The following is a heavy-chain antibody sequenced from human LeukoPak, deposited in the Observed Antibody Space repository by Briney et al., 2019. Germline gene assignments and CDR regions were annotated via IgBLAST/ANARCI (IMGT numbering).Heavy chain of an antibody. Sequence: ASVKVSCKASGYTFTSYDINWVRQATGQGHEWMGWMNPNSGNTGYAQKFQGRVTITRNTSISTAYMELSSLRSEDTAVYYCARFGDYRPYYFDYWGQGTLVTVSS. CDR2: MNPNSGNT. CDR1: GYTFTSYD. D-gene: IGHD4-17*01. V-gene: IGHV1-8*03. J-gene: IGHJ4*02. CDR3: ARFGDYRPYYFDY.